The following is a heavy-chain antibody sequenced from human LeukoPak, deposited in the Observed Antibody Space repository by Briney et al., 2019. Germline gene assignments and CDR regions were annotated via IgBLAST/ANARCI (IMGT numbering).Heavy chain of an antibody. D-gene: IGHD3-10*01. J-gene: IGHJ6*03. V-gene: IGHV4-39*07. CDR3: ARTTMVRGTYYMDV. CDR2: NYYSGST. CDR1: GGTISSRSYY. Sequence: PSETLSLTCTVSGGTISSRSYYWGWLRQPPGTGREWFGRNYYSGSTYYNPSLQSRVTISVDTSKNQFSLKLSSVTAADTAVYYCARTTMVRGTYYMDVWGKGTTVTVSS.